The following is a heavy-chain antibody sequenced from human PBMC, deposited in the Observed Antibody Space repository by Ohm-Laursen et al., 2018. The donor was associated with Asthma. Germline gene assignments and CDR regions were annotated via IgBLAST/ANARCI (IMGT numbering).Heavy chain of an antibody. V-gene: IGHV4-31*02. CDR1: GGSISSGGYY. CDR2: IYYSGST. CDR3: ARDWSYYYDSSGYSHAFDI. D-gene: IGHD3-22*01. Sequence: SQTLSLTWTVSGGSISSGGYYWSWIRQHPGKGLEWIGYIYYSGSTYYNPSLKSRVTISVDTSKNQFSLKLSSVTAADTAVYYCARDWSYYYDSSGYSHAFDIWGQGTMVTVSS. J-gene: IGHJ3*02.